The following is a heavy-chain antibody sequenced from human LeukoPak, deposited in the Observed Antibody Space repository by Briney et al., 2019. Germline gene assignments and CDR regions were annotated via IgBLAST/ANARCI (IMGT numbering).Heavy chain of an antibody. CDR3: AAPTVTLYYFDY. V-gene: IGHV3-21*01. CDR1: GFTFSSYS. J-gene: IGHJ4*02. CDR2: ISSSSSYI. D-gene: IGHD4-17*01. Sequence: TGGSLRLSCAASGFTFSSYSMNWVRQAPGKGLEWVSSISSSSSYIYYADSVKGRFTISRDNAKNSLYLQMNSLRAEDTAVYYCAAPTVTLYYFDYWGQGTLVTVSS.